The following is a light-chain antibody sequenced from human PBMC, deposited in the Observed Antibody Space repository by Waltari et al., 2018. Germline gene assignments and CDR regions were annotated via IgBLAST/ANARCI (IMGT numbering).Light chain of an antibody. V-gene: IGKV1-39*01. CDR2: AAS. Sequence: DIQMTQSPSSLSASVGDRVSITCRASQSISTFLNWYQQKPGKAPKLLIYAASSLQSGVPSRFRGSGSVTDFTLTIRSLQPEDFATYYCQHSYSTPWTFGQGTKVEIK. J-gene: IGKJ1*01. CDR1: QSISTF. CDR3: QHSYSTPWT.